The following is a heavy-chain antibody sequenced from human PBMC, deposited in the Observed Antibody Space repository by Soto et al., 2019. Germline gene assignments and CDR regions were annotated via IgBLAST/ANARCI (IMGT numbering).Heavy chain of an antibody. D-gene: IGHD3-3*01. CDR1: GFTFSSYA. CDR3: AKELGTDAFWSAYYTYYYMDV. Sequence: EVQLLESGGGLVQPGGSLRLSCAASGFTFSSYALNWVRQAPGKGLEWVSVISGSGENTYYADSVKGRFTISRDNSKTTLYLQMNRLRDEDTAVYYCAKELGTDAFWSAYYTYYYMDVWGKGTPVTVSS. CDR2: ISGSGENT. J-gene: IGHJ6*03. V-gene: IGHV3-23*01.